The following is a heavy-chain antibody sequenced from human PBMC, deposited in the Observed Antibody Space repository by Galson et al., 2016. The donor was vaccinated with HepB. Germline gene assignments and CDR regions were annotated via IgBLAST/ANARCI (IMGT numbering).Heavy chain of an antibody. D-gene: IGHD2-15*01. CDR3: ARPPVDGGFSDGPFDD. V-gene: IGHV3-30*04. CDR2: ISNDGEKM. Sequence: SLRLSCAASGFTFSRHAMHWVRQPPGKGLEWVSIISNDGEKMHYGDSVKGRFTISRDTSKNTLYLQLNSLRTEDTAVYYCARPPVDGGFSDGPFDDWGQGTLVTVSS. J-gene: IGHJ4*02. CDR1: GFTFSRHA.